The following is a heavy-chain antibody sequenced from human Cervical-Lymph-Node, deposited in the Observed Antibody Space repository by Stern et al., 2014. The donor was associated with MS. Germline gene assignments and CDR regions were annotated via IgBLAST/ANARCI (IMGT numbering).Heavy chain of an antibody. J-gene: IGHJ6*02. Sequence: QLQLQESGPGLVKPSETLSLTCTVSGGSISSYYWSWIRQPPGKGLEWIGYIYINGNTNYNPSLKSRVTLSVDAPKEHFSLKLSSVTAADTAVYFCARHQATGYNYISYYYGLDVWGQGTTVTVSS. CDR3: ARHQATGYNYISYYYGLDV. CDR2: IYINGNT. D-gene: IGHD5-24*01. CDR1: GGSISSYY. V-gene: IGHV4-59*08.